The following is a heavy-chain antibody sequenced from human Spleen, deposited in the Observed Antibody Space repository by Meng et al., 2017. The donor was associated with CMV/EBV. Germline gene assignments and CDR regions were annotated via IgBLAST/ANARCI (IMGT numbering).Heavy chain of an antibody. Sequence: SLKISCAASGFIFDDYAMHWVRQAPGKGLEWVSSINWDGRIMGYADSVKGRFTISRDNAKNSLYLQMNSLRTEDTALYYCAKDITHNFFTGKEGYFDYWGQGTLVTVSS. D-gene: IGHD5-24*01. CDR2: INWDGRIM. J-gene: IGHJ4*02. V-gene: IGHV3-9*01. CDR3: AKDITHNFFTGKEGYFDY. CDR1: GFIFDDYA.